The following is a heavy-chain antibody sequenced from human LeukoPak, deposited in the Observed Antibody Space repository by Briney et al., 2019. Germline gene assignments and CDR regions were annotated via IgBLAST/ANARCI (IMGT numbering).Heavy chain of an antibody. CDR2: ISGSGGST. V-gene: IGHV3-23*01. J-gene: IGHJ4*02. D-gene: IGHD3-22*01. Sequence: GGSLRLSCAASGFTFSSYAMSWVRQAPGKGREWVSAISGSGGSTYYADSVKGRFTISRDNARNSLFLQMNSLRAEDTAVYYCARDLFFYDTSGYSPPYWGQGTLVTVSS. CDR3: ARDLFFYDTSGYSPPY. CDR1: GFTFSSYA.